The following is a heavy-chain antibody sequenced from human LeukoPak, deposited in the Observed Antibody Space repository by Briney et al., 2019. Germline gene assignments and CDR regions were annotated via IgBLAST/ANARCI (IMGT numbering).Heavy chain of an antibody. D-gene: IGHD3-22*01. CDR3: ARLRYYDLNWYFDL. CDR2: TYHTGTT. CDR1: GVSMSSSS. J-gene: IGHJ2*01. V-gene: IGHV4-59*08. Sequence: PSETLSLTCTVSGVSMSSSSWSWIRQTPGKVLEWIGYTYHTGTTSYNPSLKSRVTISVDMSKSQFSLNLSSVTAADTAVYYCARLRYYDLNWYFDLWGRGTLVTVSS.